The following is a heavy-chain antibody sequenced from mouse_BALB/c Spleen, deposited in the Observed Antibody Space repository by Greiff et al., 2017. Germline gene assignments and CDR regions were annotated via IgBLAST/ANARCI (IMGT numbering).Heavy chain of an antibody. V-gene: IGHV1-77*01. CDR1: GYTFTDYV. CDR3: ARYRYYAMDY. J-gene: IGHJ4*01. D-gene: IGHD2-14*01. CDR2: IYPGSGST. Sequence: QVQLQQSGPELVKPGASVKMSCKASGYTFTDYVISWVKQRTGQGLEWIGEIYPGSGSTYYNEKFKGKATLTADKSSNTAYMQLSSLTSEDSAVYFCARYRYYAMDYWGQGTSVTVSS.